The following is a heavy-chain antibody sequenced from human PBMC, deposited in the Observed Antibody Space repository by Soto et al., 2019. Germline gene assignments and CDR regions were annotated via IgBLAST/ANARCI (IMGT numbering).Heavy chain of an antibody. CDR3: ARIYDTGDYYFDY. V-gene: IGHV4-59*01. Sequence: PSETLSLTCTVSGGSISSYYWSWIRQPPGKGLEWVGYIYYSGSTNYNPSLKSRVTISVDTSKNQFSLKLSSVTAADTAVYYCARIYDTGDYYFDYWGQGTLVTVSS. J-gene: IGHJ4*02. D-gene: IGHD3-9*01. CDR2: IYYSGST. CDR1: GGSISSYY.